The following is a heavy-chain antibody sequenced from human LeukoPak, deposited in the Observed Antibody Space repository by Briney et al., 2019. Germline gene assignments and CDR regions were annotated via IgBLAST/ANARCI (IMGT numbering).Heavy chain of an antibody. CDR2: FDPEDGET. D-gene: IGHD6-19*01. V-gene: IGHV1-24*01. CDR1: GYTLTELS. J-gene: IGHJ4*02. Sequence: ASVKVSCKVSGYTLTELSMHWVRQAPGKGLEWMGGFDPEDGETIYAQKFQGRVTMTEDTSTDTAYMELSSLRAEDTALYYCVKDKSAVDPEIAAEQWLYPPYFDYWGQGTLVTVSS. CDR3: VKDKSAVDPEIAAEQWLYPPYFDY.